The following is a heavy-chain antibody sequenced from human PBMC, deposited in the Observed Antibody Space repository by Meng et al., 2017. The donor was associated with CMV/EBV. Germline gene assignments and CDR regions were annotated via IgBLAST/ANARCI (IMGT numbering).Heavy chain of an antibody. D-gene: IGHD1-26*01. CDR3: ARAQVGARETY. CDR1: GYSISSGYY. Sequence: SETLSLTCTVSGYSISSGYYWGWLRQPPGKGLEWIGSIYHSGSTYYNPSLKSRVTISVDTSKNQFTLKLSSVTAADTAVYYCARAQVGARETYWGQGTLVTVSS. J-gene: IGHJ4*02. V-gene: IGHV4-38-2*02. CDR2: IYHSGST.